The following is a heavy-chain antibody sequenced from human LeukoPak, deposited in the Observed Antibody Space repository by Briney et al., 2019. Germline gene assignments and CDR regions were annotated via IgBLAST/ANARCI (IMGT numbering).Heavy chain of an antibody. J-gene: IGHJ4*02. CDR1: GGSLSSSSFY. D-gene: IGHD3-9*01. CDR3: TRGSYDVLTGYSTLGEY. CDR2: IYYSGST. V-gene: IGHV4-39*01. Sequence: PSETLSLTCTVSGGSLSSSSFYWGWVPQTPGKGLEWIGNIYYSGSTYYNPSLKSLLTIPLDTHQRQLSLRLSSVTAADTALYYCTRGSYDVLTGYSTLGEYWGQGTMVTVSS.